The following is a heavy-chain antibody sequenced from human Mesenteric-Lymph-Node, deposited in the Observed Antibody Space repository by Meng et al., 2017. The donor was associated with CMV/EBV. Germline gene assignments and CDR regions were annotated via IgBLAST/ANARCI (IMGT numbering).Heavy chain of an antibody. CDR3: AKPFHSSGWYGDFDY. V-gene: IGHV3-23*01. CDR2: IRGSGDNT. Sequence: GGSLRLSCAASGFTFSSYAMSWVRQLPGKGLEWVSAIRGSGDNTFYADSVKGRFSTSRDNSKNTVYLQMNSLRAEDTAVYYCAKPFHSSGWYGDFDYWGQGTLVTVSS. D-gene: IGHD6-19*01. J-gene: IGHJ4*02. CDR1: GFTFSSYA.